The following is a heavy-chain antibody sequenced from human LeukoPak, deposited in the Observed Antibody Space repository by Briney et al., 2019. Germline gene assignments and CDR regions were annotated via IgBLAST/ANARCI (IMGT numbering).Heavy chain of an antibody. J-gene: IGHJ4*02. CDR1: GFTFSDFA. Sequence: GGSLRLSCAASGFTFSDFAMSWVRQAPGKGLEWVSSITDSGDGTYYADSVKGRFTISRDDSKNTLYLQMNSLRAEDTAVYYCAKDSPVATRWGQGTLVTVSS. D-gene: IGHD2-15*01. CDR2: ITDSGDGT. CDR3: AKDSPVATR. V-gene: IGHV3-23*01.